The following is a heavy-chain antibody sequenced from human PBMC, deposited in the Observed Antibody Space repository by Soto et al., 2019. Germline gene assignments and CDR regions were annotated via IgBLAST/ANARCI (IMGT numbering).Heavy chain of an antibody. CDR2: IYPGDSDT. Sequence: GESLKISCQGSGYKFSSYWIAWLRQTPGKGLEWMGIIYPGDSDTRYSPSFQGQVTISADKSINTAYLQWSSLKASDTAMYYCARHDPAMVHSFEFWGQGTTVTVSS. CDR3: ARHDPAMVHSFEF. CDR1: GYKFSSYW. V-gene: IGHV5-51*01. J-gene: IGHJ4*02. D-gene: IGHD5-18*01.